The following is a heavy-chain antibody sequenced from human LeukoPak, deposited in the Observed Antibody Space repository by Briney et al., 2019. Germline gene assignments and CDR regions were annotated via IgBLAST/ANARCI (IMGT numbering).Heavy chain of an antibody. Sequence: GGSLRLSCAASGFTFTTYDIHWVRQAPGKGLEWVSGISWNSGSIGYADSVKGRFTISRDNAKNTLYLQMNSLRVEDTAVYYCARGRPHGSDYWGQGTLVTVSS. D-gene: IGHD2-15*01. CDR2: ISWNSGSI. J-gene: IGHJ4*02. V-gene: IGHV3-9*01. CDR3: ARGRPHGSDY. CDR1: GFTFTTYD.